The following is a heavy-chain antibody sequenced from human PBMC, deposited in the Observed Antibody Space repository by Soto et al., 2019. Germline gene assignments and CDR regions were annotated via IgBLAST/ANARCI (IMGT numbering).Heavy chain of an antibody. CDR3: GRGGPGPYFDS. J-gene: IGHJ4*02. V-gene: IGHV3-23*01. CDR1: GFTFSSYA. D-gene: IGHD3-16*01. Sequence: GGSLRLSCAASGFTFSSYAMSWVRQAPGKGLEWVSAISGSGVSTYYADSVKGRFTISRDNSKNTLYLQMNSLRAEDTAVYYWGRGGPGPYFDSGAQGPLVPVSS. CDR2: ISGSGVST.